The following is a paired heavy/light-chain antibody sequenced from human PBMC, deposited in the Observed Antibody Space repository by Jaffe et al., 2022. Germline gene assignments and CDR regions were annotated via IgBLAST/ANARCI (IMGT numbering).Light chain of an antibody. J-gene: IGLJ3*02. Sequence: QTVVTQEPSLTVSPGGTVTLTCASSTGAVTSGYYANWFQQKPGQAPRALIYSTSNKHSWTPARFSGSLLGGKAALTLSGVQSEDEAEYYCLLYFGGIQGPHWVFGGGTKLTVL. V-gene: IGLV7-43*01. CDR1: TGAVTSGYY. CDR3: LLYFGGIQGPHWV. CDR2: STS.
Heavy chain of an antibody. CDR2: IRGSGEST. CDR1: GFTFRSYA. D-gene: IGHD2-8*02. V-gene: IGHV3-23*01. J-gene: IGHJ4*02. Sequence: EVQLLESGGGLVQPGGSLKISCTASGFTFRSYAMNWVRQAPGKGLEWVAGIRGSGESTYYADSVKGRFTISRDNSKSTLFLQMNSLRAEDTAVYYCAKAFGDIMLVMYSPDFWGQGTLVTVSS. CDR3: AKAFGDIMLVMYSPDF.